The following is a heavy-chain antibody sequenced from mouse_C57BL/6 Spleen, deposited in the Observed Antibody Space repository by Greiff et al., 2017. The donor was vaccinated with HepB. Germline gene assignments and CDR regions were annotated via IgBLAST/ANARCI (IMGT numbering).Heavy chain of an antibody. Sequence: QVHVQQPGAELVKPGASVKLSCKASGYTFTSYWMHWVKQRPGQGLEWIGMIHPNSGSTNYNEKFKSKATLTVDKPSSTAYMQLSSLTSEDSAVYYCARGWLLAMDYWGQGTSVTVSS. J-gene: IGHJ4*01. V-gene: IGHV1-64*01. CDR2: IHPNSGST. D-gene: IGHD2-3*01. CDR3: ARGWLLAMDY. CDR1: GYTFTSYW.